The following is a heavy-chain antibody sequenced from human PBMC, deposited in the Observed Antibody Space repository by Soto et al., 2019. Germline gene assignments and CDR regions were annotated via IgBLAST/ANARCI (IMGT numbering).Heavy chain of an antibody. D-gene: IGHD6-19*01. Sequence: SETLSLTCTFSGGSISSYYWSCIRQPPGKGLEWIGYIYYSGSTNYNPSLKSRVTISVDTSKNQFSLKLSSVTAADTAVYYCARGREWLAPFDYWGQGTLVT. CDR2: IYYSGST. CDR1: GGSISSYY. V-gene: IGHV4-59*01. J-gene: IGHJ4*02. CDR3: ARGREWLAPFDY.